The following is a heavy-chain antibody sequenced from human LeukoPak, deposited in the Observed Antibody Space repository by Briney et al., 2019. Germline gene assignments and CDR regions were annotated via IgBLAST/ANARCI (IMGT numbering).Heavy chain of an antibody. CDR2: IYYSGST. J-gene: IGHJ4*02. CDR3: ALIVGATLHFDY. Sequence: SETLSLTCTVSGVSLSSYYWSWIRQPPGKGLEWIRYIYYSGSTNYNPSLKSRVTISVDTSKNQFSLKLSSVTAADTAVYYCALIVGATLHFDYWGQGTLVTVSS. V-gene: IGHV4-59*08. D-gene: IGHD1-26*01. CDR1: GVSLSSYY.